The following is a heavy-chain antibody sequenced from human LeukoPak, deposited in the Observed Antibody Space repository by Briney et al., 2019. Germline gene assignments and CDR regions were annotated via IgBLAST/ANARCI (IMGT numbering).Heavy chain of an antibody. CDR2: IYHSGST. J-gene: IGHJ6*02. CDR3: AGSPIGYGMDV. CDR1: GGSISSYY. V-gene: IGHV4-59*12. Sequence: SETLSLTCTVSGGSISSYYWSWIRQPPGKGLEWIGEIYHSGSTNYIPSLKSRITISVDKSKNQFSLKLTSVTAADTAVYYCAGSPIGYGMDVWGQGTTVTVSS.